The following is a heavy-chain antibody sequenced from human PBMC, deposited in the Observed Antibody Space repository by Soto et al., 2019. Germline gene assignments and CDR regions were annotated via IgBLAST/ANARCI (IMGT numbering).Heavy chain of an antibody. CDR1: GYTFTSYG. J-gene: IGHJ5*02. Sequence: ASVRVSCKASGYTFTSYGIHWVRQAPGQRLEWMGWINAANGDTKYSPKFQGRVTITRDTSASTAYMELSSLRSEDTAVYYCVRRHVSATGIDWFDPWGQGTLVTVSS. CDR3: VRRHVSATGIDWFDP. V-gene: IGHV1-3*01. CDR2: INAANGDT. D-gene: IGHD6-13*01.